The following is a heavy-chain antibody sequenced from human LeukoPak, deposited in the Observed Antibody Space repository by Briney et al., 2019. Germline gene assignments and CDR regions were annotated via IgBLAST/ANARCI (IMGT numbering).Heavy chain of an antibody. J-gene: IGHJ4*02. CDR3: AKLSPRSG. CDR2: INHSRVT. CDR1: GASFSDYY. D-gene: IGHD2/OR15-2a*01. Sequence: SETLSLTCAVSGASFSDYYWGWVRQSPGKGLEWIGEINHSRVTHYNPSLKSRVTMSADTSKNQFSLNLTSLTAADSAVHYCAKLSPRSGWGQGTLVTVSS. V-gene: IGHV4-34*01.